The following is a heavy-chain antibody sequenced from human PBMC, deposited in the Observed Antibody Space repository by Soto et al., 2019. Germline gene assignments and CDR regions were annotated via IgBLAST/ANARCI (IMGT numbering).Heavy chain of an antibody. Sequence: EVQLLESGGGLVQPGGSLRLSCAASGFTFSNYAMSWARQSPGIGLAWVSAITGSGGSAFHADSVKGRVTISRDNSKNTLLLQMSSLRAEDTAVYYCAKGSASGSPYYFDYWGQGILVTVSS. CDR2: ITGSGGSA. CDR3: AKGSASGSPYYFDY. CDR1: GFTFSNYA. V-gene: IGHV3-23*01. D-gene: IGHD6-25*01. J-gene: IGHJ4*02.